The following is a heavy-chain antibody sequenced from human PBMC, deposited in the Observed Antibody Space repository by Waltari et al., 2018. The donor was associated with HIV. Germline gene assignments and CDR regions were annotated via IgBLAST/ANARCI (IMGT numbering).Heavy chain of an antibody. CDR2: LSPRSGDT. V-gene: IGHV1-2*02. CDR1: GSTFIVYF. Sequence: QDPLIQSGTEVKEPWASLRVPFRASGSTFIVYFIHWVRQAPGQGLEWMGGLSPRSGDTEYAEKFRGRVPLTGDTSVNTAYLDLKGVRFDDTATYFCDRRWDSDHWGSDLWGQGTLVIVS. CDR3: DRRWDSDHWGSDL. J-gene: IGHJ1*01. D-gene: IGHD3-16*01.